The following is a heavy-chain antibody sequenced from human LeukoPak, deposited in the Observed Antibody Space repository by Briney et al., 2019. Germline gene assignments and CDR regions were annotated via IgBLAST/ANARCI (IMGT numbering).Heavy chain of an antibody. CDR3: AKLKRVGIAPFDD. V-gene: IGHV3-23*01. CDR2: ISGSGGST. Sequence: PGGSLRLSCAASGFTFSTYAMSWVRQAPGKGLEWVSGISGSGGSTYYADSVKGRFTISRDNSQNTLYLQMNSLRGEDTAVYYCAKLKRVGIAPFDDWGQGILVTVSS. D-gene: IGHD3-10*01. J-gene: IGHJ4*02. CDR1: GFTFSTYA.